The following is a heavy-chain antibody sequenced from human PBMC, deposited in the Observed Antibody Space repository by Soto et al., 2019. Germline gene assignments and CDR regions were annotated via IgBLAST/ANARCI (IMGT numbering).Heavy chain of an antibody. CDR3: ARGSFSGTYYVDY. D-gene: IGHD1-26*01. V-gene: IGHV4-59*01. CDR2: IYYSGST. Sequence: SETLSLTCTVSGGSITPYYWSWIRQPPGKGLEWIGYIYYSGSTNYNPSLKSRVTISVDTSKNQFSLKLSSVTAADTAVYYCARGSFSGTYYVDYWGQGTLVPVSS. CDR1: GGSITPYY. J-gene: IGHJ4*02.